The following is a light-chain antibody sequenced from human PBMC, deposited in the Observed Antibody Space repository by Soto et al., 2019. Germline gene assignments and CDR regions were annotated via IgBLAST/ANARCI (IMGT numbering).Light chain of an antibody. CDR1: DSNIGAGYD. Sequence: QSVLTQPPSVSGAPGQRVTISCTGSDSNIGAGYDVHWYQQLPGTAPKLLIYGNSNRPSGVPDRFSGSKSGTSASLAITGLQAEDEADYYCQSYDSSLSGHVVFGGGTKVTVL. J-gene: IGLJ2*01. V-gene: IGLV1-40*01. CDR3: QSYDSSLSGHVV. CDR2: GNS.